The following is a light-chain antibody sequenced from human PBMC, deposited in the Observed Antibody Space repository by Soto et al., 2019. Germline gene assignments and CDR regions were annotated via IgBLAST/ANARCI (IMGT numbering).Light chain of an antibody. CDR1: QSIRSW. J-gene: IGKJ2*01. CDR3: QQYNSFPYT. CDR2: RAS. V-gene: IGKV1-5*03. Sequence: QMTQSPSSLSASVGDRVTITCRASQSIRSWLAWYQQKPGKAPNLLIYRASSLGSGVPSRFSGSGSETEFTLTINNLQPDDFATYYCQQYNSFPYTFGQGTKLEIK.